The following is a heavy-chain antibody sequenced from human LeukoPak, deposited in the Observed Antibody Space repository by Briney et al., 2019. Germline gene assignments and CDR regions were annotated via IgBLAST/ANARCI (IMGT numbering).Heavy chain of an antibody. CDR1: GFTFSSYW. V-gene: IGHV3-7*01. Sequence: GGSLRLSCAASGFTFSSYWMSWVRQAPGKGLEWVANIKQDGSEKYYVDSVKGRFTISRDNAKNSLYLQMNSLRAEDTAVYYCASIPSSRDVDYWGQGTLVTVSS. CDR2: IKQDGSEK. J-gene: IGHJ4*02. CDR3: ASIPSSRDVDY. D-gene: IGHD6-13*01.